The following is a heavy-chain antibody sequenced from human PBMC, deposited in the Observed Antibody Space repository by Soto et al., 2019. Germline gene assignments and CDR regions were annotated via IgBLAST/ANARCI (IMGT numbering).Heavy chain of an antibody. CDR3: ARGSGKYYYDSSGYYGAADGMDV. CDR2: ISSSSSTI. D-gene: IGHD3-22*01. J-gene: IGHJ6*02. V-gene: IGHV3-48*02. CDR1: GFTFSSYS. Sequence: GGFLRLSCAASGFTFSSYSMNWVRQAPGKGLEWVSYISSSSSTIYYADSVKGRFTISRDNAKNSRYLQMNSLRDEDTAVYYCARGSGKYYYDSSGYYGAADGMDVWGQGTTVTVSS.